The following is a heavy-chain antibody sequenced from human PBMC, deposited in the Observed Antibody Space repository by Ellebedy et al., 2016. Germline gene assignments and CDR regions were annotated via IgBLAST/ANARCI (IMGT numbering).Heavy chain of an antibody. V-gene: IGHV3-7*01. CDR3: VGNYDIDY. J-gene: IGHJ4*02. D-gene: IGHD1-7*01. Sequence: GESLKISXAASGFTFSSYWMSWVRQAPGKGLEGVANIKQDGSEKYYVDSVKGRFTISRDNAKNSLYLQMNSLRAEDTAVYYCVGNYDIDYWGQGTLVTVSS. CDR1: GFTFSSYW. CDR2: IKQDGSEK.